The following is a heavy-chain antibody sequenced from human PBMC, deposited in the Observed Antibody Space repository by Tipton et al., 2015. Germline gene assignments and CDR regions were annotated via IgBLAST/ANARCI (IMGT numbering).Heavy chain of an antibody. J-gene: IGHJ4*02. D-gene: IGHD3-22*01. CDR2: ISGSGTIT. CDR1: GFTFSSYA. Sequence: SLRLSCAASGFTFSSYAMSWVRQAPGKGLEWVSVISGSGTITYYADSVKGRFTISRDNSNNTLYLQMNSLRAEDTAVYYCAKDGYYYDSGGYSPLDYWGQGTLVTVSS. V-gene: IGHV3-23*01. CDR3: AKDGYYYDSGGYSPLDY.